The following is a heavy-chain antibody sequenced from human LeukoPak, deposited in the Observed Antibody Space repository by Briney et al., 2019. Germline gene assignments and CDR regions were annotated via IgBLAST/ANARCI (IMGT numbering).Heavy chain of an antibody. D-gene: IGHD1-1*01. CDR2: IKQDGSEK. Sequence: GGSLRLSCAASGFTFSSYWMRWVRQAPGKGLEWVANIKQDGSEKYYVDSVKGRFTISRDNAKNSLYLQMNSLRAEDTAVYYCAGDWDSPNVFDYWGQGTLVPVSS. V-gene: IGHV3-7*01. CDR3: AGDWDSPNVFDY. CDR1: GFTFSSYW. J-gene: IGHJ4*02.